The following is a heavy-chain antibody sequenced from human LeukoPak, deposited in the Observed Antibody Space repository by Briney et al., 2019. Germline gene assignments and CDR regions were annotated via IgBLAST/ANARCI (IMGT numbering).Heavy chain of an antibody. D-gene: IGHD3-22*01. CDR2: ISGSGVST. J-gene: IGHJ4*02. Sequence: PGGSLRLSCAGSGFTFSSYGMSWVRQTPGKGLEWVSAISGSGVSTYYVDSVKGRFTISRDNSKNTLVLQMNSLRAEDTAVYYCAKDLSDSSGYYYGTQPFDYWGQGTLVTVSS. V-gene: IGHV3-23*01. CDR3: AKDLSDSSGYYYGTQPFDY. CDR1: GFTFSSYG.